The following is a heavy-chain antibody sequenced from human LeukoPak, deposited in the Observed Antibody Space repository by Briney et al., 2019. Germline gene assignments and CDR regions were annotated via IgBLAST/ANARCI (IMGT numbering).Heavy chain of an antibody. CDR1: GGSISSSSYY. J-gene: IGHJ4*02. Sequence: PSETLSLTCTVSGGSISSSSYYWGWIRQPPGKGLEWIGSIYYSGSTYYNPSLKSRVTISVDTSKNQFSLKLSSVTAADTAVYYCARASIMVYAIISAFFDYYFDYWGQGTLVTVSS. CDR2: IYYSGST. D-gene: IGHD2-8*01. V-gene: IGHV4-39*07. CDR3: ARASIMVYAIISAFFDYYFDY.